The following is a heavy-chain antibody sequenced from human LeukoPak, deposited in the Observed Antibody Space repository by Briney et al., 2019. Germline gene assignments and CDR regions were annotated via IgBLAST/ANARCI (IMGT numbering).Heavy chain of an antibody. CDR1: GGTFSSYA. CDR2: IIPIFGTA. J-gene: IGHJ4*02. Sequence: GASVKVSCKASGGTFSSYAISWVRQAPGQGLEWMGGIIPIFGTANYAQKFQGRVTITTDKSTSTAYMELSSLRSEDTAVYYCARGGGRTYYDILTGYYFDYWGQGTLVTVSS. V-gene: IGHV1-69*05. CDR3: ARGGGRTYYDILTGYYFDY. D-gene: IGHD3-9*01.